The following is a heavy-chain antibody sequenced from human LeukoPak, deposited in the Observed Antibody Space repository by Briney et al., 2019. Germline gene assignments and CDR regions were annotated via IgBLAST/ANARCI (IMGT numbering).Heavy chain of an antibody. V-gene: IGHV3-7*01. CDR2: MNQDGSEE. J-gene: IGHJ4*02. D-gene: IGHD1-26*01. CDR3: ARESHATFDY. Sequence: GGSLRLSCEDSGFTFSNYWMSWVRQAPGKGLEWVANMNQDGSEEYYVDPVKGRFTISRDNAKNSLYLQMNSPRAEDTAIYYCARESHATFDYWGQGTLVIVSS. CDR1: GFTFSNYW.